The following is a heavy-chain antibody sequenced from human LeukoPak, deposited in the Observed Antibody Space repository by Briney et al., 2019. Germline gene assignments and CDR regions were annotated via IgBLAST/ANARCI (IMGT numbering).Heavy chain of an antibody. CDR3: ARDLSGVTGYTYGRGIDY. J-gene: IGHJ4*02. CDR2: IKKDGSEK. D-gene: IGHD5-18*01. CDR1: GFTFSSYW. Sequence: GGSLRLSCAASGFTFSSYWMSWVRQAPGRGLEWVANIKKDGSEKYYVDSVKGRFTISRDNAKTSLYLQMNSLRAEDTAVYYCARDLSGVTGYTYGRGIDYWGQGTLVTVSS. V-gene: IGHV3-7*01.